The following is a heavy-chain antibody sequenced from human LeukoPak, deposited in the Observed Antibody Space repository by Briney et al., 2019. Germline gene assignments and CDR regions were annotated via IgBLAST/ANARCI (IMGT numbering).Heavy chain of an antibody. J-gene: IGHJ3*02. V-gene: IGHV3-20*04. CDR3: AGYCSSTSCLDAFDI. D-gene: IGHD2-2*01. Sequence: GGSLRLPCAASGFTFDDYGMSWVRQAPGKGLEWVSGINWNGGSTGYADSVKGRFTISRDNAKNSLYLQMNSLRAEDTALYYCAGYCSSTSCLDAFDIWGQGTMVTVSS. CDR2: INWNGGST. CDR1: GFTFDDYG.